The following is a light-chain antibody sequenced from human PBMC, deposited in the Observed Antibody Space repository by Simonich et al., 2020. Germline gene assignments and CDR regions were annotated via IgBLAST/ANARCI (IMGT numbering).Light chain of an antibody. CDR1: SSDVGGYNY. Sequence: QSALTQPASVSGSPGQSITISCTGTSSDVGGYNYVSWYQQHHCKAPKLMIYDVRKRPSGVSNRFSGSKAGNTASLTISGLQAEDEADYYCSSYTSSSTWVFGGGTKLTVL. V-gene: IGLV2-14*01. J-gene: IGLJ3*02. CDR2: DVR. CDR3: SSYTSSSTWV.